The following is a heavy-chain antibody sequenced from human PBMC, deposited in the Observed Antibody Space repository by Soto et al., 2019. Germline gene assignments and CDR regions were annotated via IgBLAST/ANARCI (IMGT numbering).Heavy chain of an antibody. D-gene: IGHD6-13*01. CDR2: ISAYNGNT. CDR1: GYTFTSYG. CDR3: ARDRGAGAGLSKVEY. J-gene: IGHJ4*02. V-gene: IGHV1-18*01. Sequence: GASVKVSCKASGYTFTSYGISCVRQAPGQGLEWMGWISAYNGNTNYAQKLQGRVTMTTDTSTSTAYMELRSLRSDDTAVYYCARDRGAGAGLSKVEYWGQGNLVNVSS.